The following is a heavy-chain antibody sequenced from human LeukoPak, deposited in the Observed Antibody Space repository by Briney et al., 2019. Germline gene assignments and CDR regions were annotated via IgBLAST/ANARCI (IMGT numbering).Heavy chain of an antibody. CDR1: GGSIRSYY. CDR3: ARAQKTSLDP. V-gene: IGHV4-59*01. D-gene: IGHD4-11*01. CDR2: IYYSGST. J-gene: IGHJ5*02. Sequence: SETLSLACTVSGGSIRSYYWSWIRQPPGKGLEWIGYIYYSGSTNYNPSLKSRVTISVDTSKNQFSLKLSSVTAADTAVYYCARAQKTSLDPWGQGTLVTVSS.